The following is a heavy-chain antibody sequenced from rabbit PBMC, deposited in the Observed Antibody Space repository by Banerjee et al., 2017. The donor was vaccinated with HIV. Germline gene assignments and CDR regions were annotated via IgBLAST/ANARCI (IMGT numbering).Heavy chain of an antibody. Sequence: QEQLEESGGGLVKPGGSLTLTCKASGFTLSSYWMCWVRQAPGKGLELIACIYTSSGNTVYASWAKGRFTISKTSSTTVTLQMTSLTAADTATYFCARDLAGVIGWNFNFWGPGTLVTVS. CDR3: ARDLAGVIGWNFNF. CDR2: IYTSSGNT. CDR1: GFTLSSYW. J-gene: IGHJ4*01. D-gene: IGHD4-1*01. V-gene: IGHV1S45*01.